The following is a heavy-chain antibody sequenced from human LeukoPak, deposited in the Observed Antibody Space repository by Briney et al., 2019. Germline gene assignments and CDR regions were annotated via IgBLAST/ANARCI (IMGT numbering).Heavy chain of an antibody. J-gene: IGHJ3*02. CDR1: GYTFTGYY. Sequence: ASVKVSCKASGYTFTGYYMHWVRQAPGQGLEWMGWINPNSGGTNYAQKFQGRVTMTRDTSISTAYMELSRLTSDDTSVYYCARANDLFRSYAFDIWGQGTMVTVSS. D-gene: IGHD3-9*01. V-gene: IGHV1-2*02. CDR2: INPNSGGT. CDR3: ARANDLFRSYAFDI.